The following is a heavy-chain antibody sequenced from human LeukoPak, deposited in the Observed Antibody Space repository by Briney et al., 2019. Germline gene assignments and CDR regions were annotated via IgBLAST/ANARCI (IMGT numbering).Heavy chain of an antibody. CDR1: GFTFSSYW. Sequence: GGSLRLSCAASGFTFSSYWMHWVRQAPGKGLECVGRIKTKDVGGTTDYAAPVKGRFTISRDDSKNMVSLQMSSLETEDTAVYYCVTDFSGGYFGSWGQGTLVTVSS. CDR3: VTDFSGGYFGS. D-gene: IGHD1-26*01. CDR2: IKTKDVGGTT. J-gene: IGHJ4*02. V-gene: IGHV3-15*01.